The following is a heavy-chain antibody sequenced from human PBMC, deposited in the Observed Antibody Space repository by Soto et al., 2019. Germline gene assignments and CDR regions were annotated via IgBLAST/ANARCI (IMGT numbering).Heavy chain of an antibody. CDR3: ARMVRGSTVGYYYYMDV. J-gene: IGHJ6*03. V-gene: IGHV1-18*01. CDR2: ISPYNGDT. D-gene: IGHD3-10*01. Sequence: QVQLVQSGAEVKQPGASVKVSCKTSGYTFTSHGISWVRQAPGQGLEWMGWISPYNGDTNYDQKLQGRVSVTTDSSTRTAYMELRSLRSEDTAVYYCARMVRGSTVGYYYYMDVWGKGTTVTVSS. CDR1: GYTFTSHG.